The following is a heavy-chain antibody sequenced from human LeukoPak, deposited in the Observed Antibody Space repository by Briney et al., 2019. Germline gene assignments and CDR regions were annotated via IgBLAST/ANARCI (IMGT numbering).Heavy chain of an antibody. V-gene: IGHV3-53*01. CDR3: VRSFSLNWFDP. Sequence: GGSLRLSCAVSGFPVRTNYMSWVRQAPGKGLEWVSVIYTGSGETYYADSVKGRFTVSRDNSKNTLHLQMNSLRAEDTAVYYCVRSFSLNWFDPWGQGTLVTVSS. J-gene: IGHJ5*02. CDR1: GFPVRTNY. D-gene: IGHD2/OR15-2a*01. CDR2: IYTGSGET.